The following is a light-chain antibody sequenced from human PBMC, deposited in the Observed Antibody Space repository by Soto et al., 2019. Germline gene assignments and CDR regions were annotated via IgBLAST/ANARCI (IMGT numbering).Light chain of an antibody. J-gene: IGKJ2*01. V-gene: IGKV3-11*01. Sequence: EIVLTQSPATLSLSPGERATLSCRANQSINNYLAWFQQKPGQAPRLLIYEASTRAAGIPARFSGSGSGTDFTLTISSLQSEDFAVYYCQHYNNWPFTFGQGTKLEIK. CDR1: QSINNY. CDR2: EAS. CDR3: QHYNNWPFT.